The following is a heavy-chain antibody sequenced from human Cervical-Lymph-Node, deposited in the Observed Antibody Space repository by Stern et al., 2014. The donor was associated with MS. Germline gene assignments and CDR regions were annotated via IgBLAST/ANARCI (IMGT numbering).Heavy chain of an antibody. CDR3: ASWGPFYYDSSGYPPPFDY. CDR1: GGSVSSGSYY. CDR2: IYYSGST. D-gene: IGHD3-22*01. J-gene: IGHJ4*02. V-gene: IGHV4-61*01. Sequence: QVQLQESGPGLVKPSETLSLTCTVSGGSVSSGSYYWSWIRQPPGKGLEWIGYIYYSGSTNYNPSLKSRVTISVDTSKNQFSLKLSSVTAADTAVYYCASWGPFYYDSSGYPPPFDYWGQGTLVTVSS.